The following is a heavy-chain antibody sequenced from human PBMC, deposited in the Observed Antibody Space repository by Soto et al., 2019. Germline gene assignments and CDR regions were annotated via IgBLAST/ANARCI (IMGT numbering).Heavy chain of an antibody. J-gene: IGHJ4*02. CDR3: ASTQTPRGGGGPFAY. CDR2: IIPIFGTA. V-gene: IGHV1-69*13. CDR1: GGTFSSYA. D-gene: IGHD3-16*01. Sequence: GASVKVSCKASGGTFSSYAISWVRQAPGQGLEWMGGIIPIFGTANYAQKFQGRVTITADESTSTAYMELSSLRSEGTAVYYGASTQTPRGGGGPFAYGGKGTLVTVPS.